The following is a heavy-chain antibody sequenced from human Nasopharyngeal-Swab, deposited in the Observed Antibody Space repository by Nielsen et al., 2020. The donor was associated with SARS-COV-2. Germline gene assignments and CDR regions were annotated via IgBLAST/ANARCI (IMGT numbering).Heavy chain of an antibody. CDR1: GYSFTTYW. Sequence: GGSLRLSCTASGYSFTTYWIAWVRQTPGKGLEWMGFTYTGDSNTCYGPSFQGQVTISADNTISTVYLQWSSLKASDTAMYYCARQGGSGIDYWGQGTLVTVAS. J-gene: IGHJ4*02. CDR2: TYTGDSNT. D-gene: IGHD3-10*01. CDR3: ARQGGSGIDY. V-gene: IGHV5-51*01.